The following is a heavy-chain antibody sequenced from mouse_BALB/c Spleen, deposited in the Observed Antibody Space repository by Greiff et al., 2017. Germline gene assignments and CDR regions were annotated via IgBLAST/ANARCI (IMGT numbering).Heavy chain of an antibody. Sequence: VNLVESGAELARPGASVKMSCKASGYTFTSYTMHWVKQRPGQGLEWIGYINPSSGYTNYNQKFKDKATLTADKSSSTAYMQLSSLTSEDSAVYYCARETPLRLFAYWGQGTLVTVSA. J-gene: IGHJ3*01. CDR1: GYTFTSYT. V-gene: IGHV1-4*01. CDR3: ARETPLRLFAY. D-gene: IGHD1-2*01. CDR2: INPSSGYT.